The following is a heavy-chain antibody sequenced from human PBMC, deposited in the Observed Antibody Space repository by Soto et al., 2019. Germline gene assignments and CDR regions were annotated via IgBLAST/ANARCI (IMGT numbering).Heavy chain of an antibody. V-gene: IGHV4-38-2*01. D-gene: IGHD3-22*01. Sequence: SETLSLTCAVSGYSISSGYYWGWPRQPPGKGLEWIGGIYHGGSTYYNPSLNSRVTLSIDMTNNHVSLILNSVTAADTAVYYCARVGPWVPYYYDSSPYTFENWFDPWGQGTLVTVSS. CDR2: IYHGGST. CDR3: ARVGPWVPYYYDSSPYTFENWFDP. CDR1: GYSISSGYY. J-gene: IGHJ5*02.